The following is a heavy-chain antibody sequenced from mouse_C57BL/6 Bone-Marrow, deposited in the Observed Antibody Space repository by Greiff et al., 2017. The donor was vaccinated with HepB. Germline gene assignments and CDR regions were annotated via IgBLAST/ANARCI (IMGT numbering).Heavy chain of an antibody. CDR2: IYPRSGNT. CDR1: GYTFTSYG. CDR3: ARDTDYYGSFAY. J-gene: IGHJ3*01. D-gene: IGHD1-1*01. Sequence: QVQLQQSGAELARPGASVKLSCKASGYTFTSYGISWVKQRTGQGLEWIGEIYPRSGNTYYNEKFKGKATLTADKSSSTAYMELRSLTSEDSAVYFCARDTDYYGSFAYWGRGTLVTVSA. V-gene: IGHV1-81*01.